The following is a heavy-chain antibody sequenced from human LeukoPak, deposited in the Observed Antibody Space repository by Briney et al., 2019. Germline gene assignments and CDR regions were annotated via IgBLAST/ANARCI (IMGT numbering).Heavy chain of an antibody. CDR2: IYSSGNT. Sequence: GGSLRLSCAVSGITISTNYMSWVRQAPGKGLEWVSVIYSSGNTYYADSVKGRFTISRDNSKNTLYLQITSLRAEDTAVYYCASMVRGTASGYWGQGTLVTVSS. J-gene: IGHJ4*02. CDR1: GITISTNY. CDR3: ASMVRGTASGY. V-gene: IGHV3-66*01. D-gene: IGHD3-10*01.